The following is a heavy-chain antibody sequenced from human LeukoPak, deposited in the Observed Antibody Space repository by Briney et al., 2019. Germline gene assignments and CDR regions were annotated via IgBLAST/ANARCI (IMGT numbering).Heavy chain of an antibody. CDR2: VYYSGST. Sequence: KSSETLSLTCVVSGVPVSGYYWGWIRQPPGRGLEWIGYVYYSGSTNYNPSFKSRITISVDTSRNQFSLQLSSVTAADTAVYYCARIHRYCSGGACYVLDNWGQGTLVAVSS. D-gene: IGHD2-15*01. J-gene: IGHJ4*02. CDR1: GVPVSGYY. V-gene: IGHV4-59*02. CDR3: ARIHRYCSGGACYVLDN.